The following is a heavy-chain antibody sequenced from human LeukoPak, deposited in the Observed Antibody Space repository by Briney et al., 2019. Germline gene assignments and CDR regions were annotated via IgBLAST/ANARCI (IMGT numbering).Heavy chain of an antibody. CDR3: ARDARGPVAGSYFDY. CDR2: ISSSSSYI. D-gene: IGHD6-19*01. V-gene: IGHV3-21*01. CDR1: GFTFSSYS. J-gene: IGHJ4*02. Sequence: GGSLRLSCAASGFTFSSYSMNWVRQAPGKGLVWVSSISSSSSYIYYADSVKGRFTISRDNAKNSLYLQMNSLRAEDTAVYYCARDARGPVAGSYFDYWGQGTLVTVSS.